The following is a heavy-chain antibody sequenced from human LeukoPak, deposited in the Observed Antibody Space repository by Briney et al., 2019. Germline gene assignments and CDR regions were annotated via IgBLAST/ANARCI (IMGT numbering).Heavy chain of an antibody. CDR3: ARVLRSSFGP. J-gene: IGHJ5*02. Sequence: KSSETLSLTCAAYGGSFSGYYLTWIRQPPSRGLEWLGRTCYRSKWYNDYAVSVKSRIIINPDTSKNQFSLQLNSGTPEDTAVYYCARVLRSSFGPWGQGNLVTVFS. CDR1: GGSFSGYY. CDR2: TCYRSKWYN. D-gene: IGHD6-6*01. V-gene: IGHV6-1*01.